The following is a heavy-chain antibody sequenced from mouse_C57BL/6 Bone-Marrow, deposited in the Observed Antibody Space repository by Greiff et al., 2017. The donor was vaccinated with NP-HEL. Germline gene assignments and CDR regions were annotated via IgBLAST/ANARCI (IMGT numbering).Heavy chain of an antibody. J-gene: IGHJ3*01. D-gene: IGHD1-1*01. V-gene: IGHV1-85*01. CDR1: GYTFTSYD. CDR2: IYPRAGST. Sequence: QVHVKQSGPELVKPGASVKLSCKASGYTFTSYDINWVKQRPGQGLEWIGWIYPRAGSTKYTEKFKAKATLTVDTSSSTAYMELHSLTSEDSAVYFCARNYGSSYGFAYWGQGTLVTVSA. CDR3: ARNYGSSYGFAY.